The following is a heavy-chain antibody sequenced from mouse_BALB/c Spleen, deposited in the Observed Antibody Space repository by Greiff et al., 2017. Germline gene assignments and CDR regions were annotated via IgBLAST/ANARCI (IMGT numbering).Heavy chain of an antibody. CDR2: ISSGGSYT. Sequence: EVKLVESGGGLVKPGGSLKLSCAASGFTFSSYTMSWVRQTPEKRLEWVATISSGGSYTYYPDSVKGRFTISRDNAKNTLYLQMSSLKSEDTAMYYCTRDEGYYGNYYFDYWGQGTTLTVSS. V-gene: IGHV5-6-4*01. J-gene: IGHJ2*01. CDR1: GFTFSSYT. CDR3: TRDEGYYGNYYFDY. D-gene: IGHD2-1*01.